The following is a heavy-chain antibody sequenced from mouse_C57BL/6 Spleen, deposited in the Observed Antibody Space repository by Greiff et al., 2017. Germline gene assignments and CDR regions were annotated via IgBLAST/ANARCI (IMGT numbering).Heavy chain of an antibody. CDR3: ALYYEYDDYAMDY. Sequence: EVKVVESGGGLVKPGGSLKLSCAASGFTFSDYGMHWVRQAPEKGLEWVAYISSGSSTIYYADTVKGRFTISRDNAKNTLFLQMTSLRSEDTAMYYCALYYEYDDYAMDYWGQGTSVTVSS. D-gene: IGHD2-4*01. J-gene: IGHJ4*01. CDR1: GFTFSDYG. CDR2: ISSGSSTI. V-gene: IGHV5-17*01.